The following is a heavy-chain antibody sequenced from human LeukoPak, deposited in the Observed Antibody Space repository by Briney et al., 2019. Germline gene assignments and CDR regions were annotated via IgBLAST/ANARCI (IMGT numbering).Heavy chain of an antibody. CDR2: IYYSGST. Sequence: SETLSLTCTVSGGSISSSSYYWGWIRQPLGKGLEWIGCIYYSGSTYYNPSLKSRVTISVDTSKNQFSLKLSSVTAADTAVYYCARNHYYDSSGYLRAFDIWGQGTMVTVSS. D-gene: IGHD3-22*01. CDR3: ARNHYYDSSGYLRAFDI. V-gene: IGHV4-39*01. J-gene: IGHJ3*02. CDR1: GGSISSSSYY.